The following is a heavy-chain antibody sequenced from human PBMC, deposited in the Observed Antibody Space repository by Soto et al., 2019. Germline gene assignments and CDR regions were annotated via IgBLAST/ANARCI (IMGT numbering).Heavy chain of an antibody. CDR3: AGGSGWDYYYYYGMDV. J-gene: IGHJ6*02. CDR1: GLTFSSYG. D-gene: IGHD6-19*01. CDR2: ISYDGSNK. Sequence: PGGSLRLSCAASGLTFSSYGMHWVRQAPGKGLEWVAVISYDGSNKYYADSVKGRFTISRDNSKNTLYLQMNSLRAEDTAVYYCAGGSGWDYYYYYGMDVWGQGTTVTVSS. V-gene: IGHV3-30*03.